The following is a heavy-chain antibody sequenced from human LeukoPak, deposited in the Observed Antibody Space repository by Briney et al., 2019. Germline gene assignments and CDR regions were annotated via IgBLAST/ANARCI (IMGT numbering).Heavy chain of an antibody. Sequence: GGSLRLSCTASGFTFSNYHMNWVRQAPWKGLEWVSSISNTASYIYYADSVKGRFTISRDNAKNSLYLQMNSLRAEDTAVYYCARGLCGGDCYDYWGQGTLVTVSS. CDR3: ARGLCGGDCYDY. V-gene: IGHV3-21*01. D-gene: IGHD2-21*01. CDR2: ISNTASYI. J-gene: IGHJ4*02. CDR1: GFTFSNYH.